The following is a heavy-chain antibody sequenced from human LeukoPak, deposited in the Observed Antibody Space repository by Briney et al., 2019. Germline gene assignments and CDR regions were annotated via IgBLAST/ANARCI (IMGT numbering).Heavy chain of an antibody. Sequence: PGGSLRLSCAASGFTFNNYAMSWVRQAPGKGLEWVSAISGSGGSTYYADSVKGRFIISGDNSKNTLYLQMNSLRAEDTAVYYCAKDWANYLPGPHGDYWGQGTLVTVSS. J-gene: IGHJ4*02. CDR1: GFTFNNYA. CDR2: ISGSGGST. CDR3: AKDWANYLPGPHGDY. V-gene: IGHV3-23*01. D-gene: IGHD3-10*01.